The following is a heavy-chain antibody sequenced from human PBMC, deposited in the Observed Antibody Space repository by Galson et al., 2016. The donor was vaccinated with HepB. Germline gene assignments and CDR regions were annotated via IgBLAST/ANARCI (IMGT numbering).Heavy chain of an antibody. D-gene: IGHD2-8*02. J-gene: IGHJ4*02. CDR3: ASRPGGASVYYGVFDY. CDR1: GGSISSSF. Sequence: SETLSLTCTVSGGSISSSFWTWFRQPPGEPLEWIGYISYDGRTNYNPSLNSRVTISADTSNNQFSLRLTSMTAADTAVYYCASRPGGASVYYGVFDYWGQGALVTVSS. CDR2: ISYDGRT. V-gene: IGHV4-59*12.